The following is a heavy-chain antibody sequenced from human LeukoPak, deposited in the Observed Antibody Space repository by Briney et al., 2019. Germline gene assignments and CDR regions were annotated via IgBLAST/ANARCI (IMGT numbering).Heavy chain of an antibody. CDR2: ISGNGGGT. D-gene: IGHD6-13*01. J-gene: IGHJ4*02. CDR3: AKDAAGPEY. V-gene: IGHV3-23*01. CDR1: GLTFSSYA. Sequence: LTGGSLRLSCAASGLTFSSYAMSWVRQAPGKGLEWVSGISGNGGGTYYADSVKGRFTISRDNSKNTLYLQMNSLRVGDTAVYYCAKDAAGPEYWGQGTLVTVSS.